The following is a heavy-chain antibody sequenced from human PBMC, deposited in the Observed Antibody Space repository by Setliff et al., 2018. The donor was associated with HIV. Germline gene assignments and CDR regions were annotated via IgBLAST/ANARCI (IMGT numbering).Heavy chain of an antibody. CDR2: INAGNGNT. Sequence: ASVKVSCKASGYTFTSYAMHWVRQAPGQRLEWMGWINAGNGNTKYSQKFQGRVTITRDTSASTAYMELSSLRSEDTAVYYCVRDRFTWAYCGGACGWFDPWGQGTLVTVSS. V-gene: IGHV1-3*01. D-gene: IGHD2-21*02. CDR1: GYTFTSYA. CDR3: VRDRFTWAYCGGACGWFDP. J-gene: IGHJ5*02.